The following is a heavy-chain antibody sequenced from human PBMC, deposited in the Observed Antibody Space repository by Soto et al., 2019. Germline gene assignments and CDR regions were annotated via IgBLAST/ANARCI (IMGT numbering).Heavy chain of an antibody. Sequence: WASVKVSCKASGGTFSSYAISWVRQAPGQGLEWMGGIIPIFGTANYAQKFQGRVTITADESTSTAYMELSSLRSEDTAVYYCAEGSSETSGVEMDVWGQGTTVTVSS. J-gene: IGHJ6*02. D-gene: IGHD3-16*01. V-gene: IGHV1-69*13. CDR3: AEGSSETSGVEMDV. CDR2: IIPIFGTA. CDR1: GGTFSSYA.